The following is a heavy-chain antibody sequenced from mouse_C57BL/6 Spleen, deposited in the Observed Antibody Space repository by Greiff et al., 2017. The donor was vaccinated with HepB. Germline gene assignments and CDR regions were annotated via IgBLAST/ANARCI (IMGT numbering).Heavy chain of an antibody. D-gene: IGHD2-4*01. V-gene: IGHV1-54*01. J-gene: IGHJ4*01. CDR1: GYAFTNYL. CDR3: ARLEDYDGGGYAMDY. Sequence: VQLQQSGAELVRPGTSVKVSCKASGYAFTNYLIEWVKQRPGQGLEWIGVINPGSGGTNYNEKFKGKATLTADKSSSTAYMQLSSLTSEDSAVYFCARLEDYDGGGYAMDYWGQGTSVTVSS. CDR2: INPGSGGT.